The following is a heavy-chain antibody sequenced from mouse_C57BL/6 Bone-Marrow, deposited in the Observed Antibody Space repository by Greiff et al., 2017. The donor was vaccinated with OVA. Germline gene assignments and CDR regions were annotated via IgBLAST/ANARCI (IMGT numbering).Heavy chain of an antibody. J-gene: IGHJ3*01. CDR3: ARDGDYYGSSPFAY. D-gene: IGHD1-1*01. Sequence: EVKLMESGGGLVKPGGSLKLSCAASGFTFSSYAMSWVRQTPEKRLEWVATISGGGSYTYYPDNVKGRFTISIDNAKNNLYLQMSHLKSEDTAMYYCARDGDYYGSSPFAYWGQGTLVTVSA. CDR1: GFTFSSYA. CDR2: ISGGGSYT. V-gene: IGHV5-4*01.